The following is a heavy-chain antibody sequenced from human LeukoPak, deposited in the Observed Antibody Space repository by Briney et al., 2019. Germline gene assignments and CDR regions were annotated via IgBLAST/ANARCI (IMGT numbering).Heavy chain of an antibody. Sequence: GGSLRLSCAASGFTFSIYWISWVRQAPGKGLESVANIKQDGSEKYYVDSVKGRFTISRDNAKNSLYLQMNSLRAEDTAVYYCARDWSGDDYYYYGMDVWGQGTTVTVSS. CDR1: GFTFSIYW. CDR2: IKQDGSEK. CDR3: ARDWSGDDYYYYGMDV. V-gene: IGHV3-7*01. J-gene: IGHJ6*02. D-gene: IGHD3-10*01.